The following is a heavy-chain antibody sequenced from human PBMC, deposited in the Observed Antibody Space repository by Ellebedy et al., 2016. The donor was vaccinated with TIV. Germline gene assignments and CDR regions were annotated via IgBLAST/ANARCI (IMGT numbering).Heavy chain of an antibody. Sequence: ASVKVSCKASGYTFTTYGVHWVRQAPGQRLEWMGWINGGNSNTKYSQNFQGRVTISRDTSASTAYMELTSLRSEDTAVYYCAREIHRGSSWYDYWGQGTLVTVSS. CDR3: AREIHRGSSWYDY. J-gene: IGHJ4*02. CDR2: INGGNSNT. CDR1: GYTFTTYG. V-gene: IGHV1-3*01. D-gene: IGHD6-13*01.